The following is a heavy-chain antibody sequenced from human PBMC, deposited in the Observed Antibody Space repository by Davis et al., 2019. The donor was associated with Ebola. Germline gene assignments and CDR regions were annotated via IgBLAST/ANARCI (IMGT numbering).Heavy chain of an antibody. Sequence: GESLKISCTTSGFTFGDYAMSWLRQAPGKGLEWVGFIRSNTYGGTTDYAASVRGRFTISRDDSKSIAYLQMNSLKTEDTAVYYCTSGEQLGGQDYWGQGTLVTVSS. CDR2: IRSNTYGGTT. CDR1: GFTFGDYA. J-gene: IGHJ4*02. D-gene: IGHD6-6*01. CDR3: TSGEQLGGQDY. V-gene: IGHV3-49*03.